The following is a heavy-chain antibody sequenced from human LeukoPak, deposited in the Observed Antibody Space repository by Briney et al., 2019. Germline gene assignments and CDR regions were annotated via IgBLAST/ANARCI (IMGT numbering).Heavy chain of an antibody. Sequence: VSVKVSCKVSGYTLTELSMHWVRQAPGKGLEWMGGFDPEDGETIYAQKFQGRVTMTEDTSTDTAYMELSSLRSEDTAVYYCATNGPRLLWFGELSGGDYWGQGTLVTVSS. V-gene: IGHV1-24*01. CDR2: FDPEDGET. D-gene: IGHD3-10*01. CDR3: ATNGPRLLWFGELSGGDY. J-gene: IGHJ4*02. CDR1: GYTLTELS.